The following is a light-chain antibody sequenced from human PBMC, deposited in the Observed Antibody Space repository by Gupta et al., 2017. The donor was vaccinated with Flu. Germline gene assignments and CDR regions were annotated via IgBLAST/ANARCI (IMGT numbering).Light chain of an antibody. J-gene: IGLJ3*02. CDR3: SEWADSMNDSGV. Sequence: QSVLTQPPSASGTPGQRVTISCSGSSSKIGSNTVNWYQQLPATDPPLLIVCNNQQPSAVPPRFFCDTYCASASTVISSRHYEDEAEEYYSEWADSMNDSGVFGTGTKLTVL. CDR1: SSKIGSNT. CDR2: CNN. V-gene: IGLV1-44*01.